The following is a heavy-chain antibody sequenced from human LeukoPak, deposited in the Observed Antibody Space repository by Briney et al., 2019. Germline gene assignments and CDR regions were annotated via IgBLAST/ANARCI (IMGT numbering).Heavy chain of an antibody. CDR1: GFTFDNYD. D-gene: IGHD4-17*01. V-gene: IGHV3-9*01. J-gene: IGHJ6*02. CDR2: ITWNSGGI. Sequence: GGSLRLSCAASGFTFDNYDMHWVRHAPGKGLEGVSGITWNSGGIVYADSVKGRFTISRDNAKNSLYLQMNSLRAEDTALYYCAKGYGDYYYYYGMDVWGLGTTVTVS. CDR3: AKGYGDYYYYYGMDV.